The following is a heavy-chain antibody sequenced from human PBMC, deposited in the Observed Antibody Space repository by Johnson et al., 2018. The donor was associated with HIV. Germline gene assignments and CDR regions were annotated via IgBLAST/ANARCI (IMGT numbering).Heavy chain of an antibody. CDR3: ARDRVGATAFDV. CDR2: LSGGGSAI. V-gene: IGHV3-11*04. Sequence: QVQLVESGGGLVKPGGSLRLSCAVSGFTFSDYYMSWIRQAPGKGLEWISYLSGGGSAIYYAASVRGRFTISRDNAKNSLYLQMNSLRAEDTAVYYCARDRVGATAFDVWGQGTVVTVSS. CDR1: GFTFSDYY. J-gene: IGHJ3*01. D-gene: IGHD1-26*01.